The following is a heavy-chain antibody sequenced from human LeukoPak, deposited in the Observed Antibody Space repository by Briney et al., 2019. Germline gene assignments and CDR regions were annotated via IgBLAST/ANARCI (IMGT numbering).Heavy chain of an antibody. V-gene: IGHV3-23*01. J-gene: IGHJ5*02. Sequence: GGTPRLSCAASGYTFSTFAMIWVRQPPGKGLEWVSSIFPSGGEIHYADSVRGRFTISRDNSKSTLSLQMNSLRAEDTAVYYCAKDDITMIPWWFDPWGQGTLVTVSS. CDR3: AKDDITMIPWWFDP. CDR1: GYTFSTFA. D-gene: IGHD3-22*01. CDR2: IFPSGGEI.